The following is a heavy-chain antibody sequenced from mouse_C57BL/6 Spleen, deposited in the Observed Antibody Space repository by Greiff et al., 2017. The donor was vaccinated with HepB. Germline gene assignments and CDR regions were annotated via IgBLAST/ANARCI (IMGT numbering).Heavy chain of an antibody. Sequence: QVQLQQPGAELVKPGASVKVSCKASGYTFTSYWMHWVKQRPGQGLEWIGRIHPSDSDTNYNQKVKGKATLTVDISSSTAHMQLSSLTSEDSAVYYCAISAGAGLAYWGQGTRVTVAA. CDR2: IHPSDSDT. D-gene: IGHD3-1*01. J-gene: IGHJ3*01. CDR1: GYTFTSYW. V-gene: IGHV1-74*01. CDR3: AISAGAGLAY.